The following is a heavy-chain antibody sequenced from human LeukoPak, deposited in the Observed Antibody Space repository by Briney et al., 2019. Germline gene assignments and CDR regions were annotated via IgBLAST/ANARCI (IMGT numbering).Heavy chain of an antibody. CDR1: GFTFSDYY. D-gene: IGHD3-3*01. Sequence: GGSLRLSCAASGFTFSDYYMSWIRQAPGKGLEWVSYISSSGSTIYYADSVKGRFTISRDNAKNSLYLQMKSLRAEDTAVYYCARTFADYNFWSVCYYLGGQGPLVTVSS. CDR2: ISSSGSTI. V-gene: IGHV3-11*01. CDR3: ARTFADYNFWSVCYYL. J-gene: IGHJ4*02.